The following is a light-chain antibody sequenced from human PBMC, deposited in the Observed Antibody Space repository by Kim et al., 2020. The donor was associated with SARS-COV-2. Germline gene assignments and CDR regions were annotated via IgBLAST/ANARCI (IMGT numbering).Light chain of an antibody. V-gene: IGKV3-15*01. J-gene: IGKJ1*01. Sequence: APGERTTPSCRATQSVSNDLAWYQQKPGQAPRLLIYGASTRATGIPARFSGSGSGTEFTLTISSLQSEDFAFYYCQQYYDWPPGTFGQGTKVDIK. CDR1: QSVSND. CDR3: QQYYDWPPGT. CDR2: GAS.